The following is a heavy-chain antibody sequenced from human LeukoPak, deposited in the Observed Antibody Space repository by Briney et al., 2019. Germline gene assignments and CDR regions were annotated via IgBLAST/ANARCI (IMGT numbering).Heavy chain of an antibody. J-gene: IGHJ4*02. V-gene: IGHV4-4*07. Sequence: SETLSLTCTVSAGSISSYYWSWMRQAAGKGLEWIGHIYTSGSTNYNPSLKSRVTISVDTSKNQFSLKLSSVTAADTAVYYCARDSGDSSSWYWDYYFDYWGQGTLVTVSS. CDR2: IYTSGST. D-gene: IGHD6-13*01. CDR3: ARDSGDSSSWYWDYYFDY. CDR1: AGSISSYY.